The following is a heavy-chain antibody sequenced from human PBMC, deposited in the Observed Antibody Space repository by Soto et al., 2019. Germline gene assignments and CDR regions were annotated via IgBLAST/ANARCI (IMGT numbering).Heavy chain of an antibody. J-gene: IGHJ4*02. Sequence: TLSLTCAVSGVSISSGGYSWNWVRQPPGTGLEWIGYIYQSGSTYYNPSLKSRVTISVDRSKNQFSLKLSSVTAADTAVYFCARMNILTGYYFDYWGQGPLVTVSS. CDR3: ARMNILTGYYFDY. V-gene: IGHV4-30-2*01. CDR2: IYQSGST. CDR1: GVSISSGGYS. D-gene: IGHD3-9*01.